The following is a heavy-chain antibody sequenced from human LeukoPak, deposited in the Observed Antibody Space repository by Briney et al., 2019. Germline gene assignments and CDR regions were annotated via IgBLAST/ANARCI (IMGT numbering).Heavy chain of an antibody. V-gene: IGHV3-20*04. J-gene: IGHJ5*02. CDR2: ISYDGATI. CDR1: GFTLDEYG. CDR3: ARDAIRRAYCTRMSCYKWFDP. D-gene: IGHD2-8*01. Sequence: PGGSLRLSCAASGFTLDEYGMNWVRQRPGRGLEWISGISYDGATIGYADSVKGRFAISRDSARKSLYLQMDSLRPEDTAFYYCARDAIRRAYCTRMSCYKWFDPWGPGTLVTVSS.